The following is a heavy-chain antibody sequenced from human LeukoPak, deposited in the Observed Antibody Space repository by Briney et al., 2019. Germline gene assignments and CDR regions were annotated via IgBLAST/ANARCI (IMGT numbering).Heavy chain of an antibody. CDR1: GFTFRTYE. CDR2: ISRGGNSI. V-gene: IGHV3-48*03. D-gene: IGHD3-3*02. J-gene: IGHJ6*03. Sequence: GGSLRLSCAASGFTFRTYEMHWVRQAPGKGLEWVSYISRGGNSIYYADSVKGRFTISRDDAKNSLFLQMNSLRGEDTAVYYCARDSFSDYYYYMDVWGKGTTVTVSS. CDR3: ARDSFSDYYYYMDV.